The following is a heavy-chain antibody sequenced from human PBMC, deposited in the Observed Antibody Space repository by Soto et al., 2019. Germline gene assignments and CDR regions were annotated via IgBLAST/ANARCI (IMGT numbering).Heavy chain of an antibody. Sequence: GESLKISCKGSGYSFTSYWISWVRQMPGKGLEWMGRIDPSDSYTNYSPSFQGHGTISADKSISTAYLQWSSLKASDTAMYYCARWGLVTAAPDYWGQGTLVTVSS. CDR2: IDPSDSYT. V-gene: IGHV5-10-1*01. CDR1: GYSFTSYW. D-gene: IGHD2-8*02. J-gene: IGHJ4*02. CDR3: ARWGLVTAAPDY.